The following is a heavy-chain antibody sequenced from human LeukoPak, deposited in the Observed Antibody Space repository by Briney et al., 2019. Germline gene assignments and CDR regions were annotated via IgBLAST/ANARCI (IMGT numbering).Heavy chain of an antibody. J-gene: IGHJ4*02. CDR3: ARGRPYYDSSGYYTTPYYFDY. CDR2: INHSGST. V-gene: IGHV4-34*01. Sequence: LRLSCAASDFIFSNYWMHWVRQPPGKGLEWIGEINHSGSTNYNPSLKSRVTISVDTSKNQFSLKLSSVTAADTAVYYCARGRPYYDSSGYYTTPYYFDYWGQGTLVTVSS. D-gene: IGHD3-22*01. CDR1: DFIFSNYW.